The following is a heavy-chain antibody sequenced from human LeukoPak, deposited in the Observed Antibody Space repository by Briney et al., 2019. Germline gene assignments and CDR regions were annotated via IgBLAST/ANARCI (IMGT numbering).Heavy chain of an antibody. CDR3: AREDEVAARPGFDI. CDR2: ISYDGSNK. Sequence: PGGSLRLSCAASGFTFSSYAMHWVRQAPGKGLEWVAVISYDGSNKYYADSVKGRFTISRDNSKNTLYLQMNSLRAEDTAVYYCAREDEVAARPGFDIWGQGTMVTVSS. J-gene: IGHJ3*02. D-gene: IGHD6-6*01. CDR1: GFTFSSYA. V-gene: IGHV3-30-3*01.